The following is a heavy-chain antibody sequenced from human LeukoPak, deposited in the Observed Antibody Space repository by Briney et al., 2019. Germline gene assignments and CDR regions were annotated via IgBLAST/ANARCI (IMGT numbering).Heavy chain of an antibody. CDR3: ARDIGSGGYTFGALDI. Sequence: SETLSLTCTVSGGSIISRTFYWVWIRQPPGKGLEWIGTIYSSGTTYYNPSLESRVTISVDTSKNQFSLKLTSVTAADTAVFYCARDIGSGGYTFGALDIWGRGTMVTVSS. CDR2: IYSSGTT. D-gene: IGHD2-15*01. CDR1: GGSIISRTFY. V-gene: IGHV4-39*07. J-gene: IGHJ3*02.